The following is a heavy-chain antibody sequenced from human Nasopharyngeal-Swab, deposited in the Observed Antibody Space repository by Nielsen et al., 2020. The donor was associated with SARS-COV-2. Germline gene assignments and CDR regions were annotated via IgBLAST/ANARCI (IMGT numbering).Heavy chain of an antibody. CDR2: INTNTGNP. J-gene: IGHJ5*01. V-gene: IGHV7-4-1*02. Sequence: WVRQAPGQGLEWMGCINTNTGNPMYAQDFTGRFVFSLQKSVNTAYLQISSLKAEDTAVYYCARDGRFGGVFLTEMYNWFDPWGQGTLVTVSS. D-gene: IGHD3-16*01. CDR3: ARDGRFGGVFLTEMYNWFDP.